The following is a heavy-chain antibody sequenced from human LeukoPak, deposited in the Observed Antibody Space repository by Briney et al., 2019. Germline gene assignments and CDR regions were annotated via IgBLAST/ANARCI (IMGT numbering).Heavy chain of an antibody. CDR2: ISSSSSYI. V-gene: IGHV3-21*01. D-gene: IGHD1-26*01. CDR1: GFTFSSYT. Sequence: GGSLRLSCVASGFTFSSYTMNWVRQAPGKGLEWVSSISSSSSYIYYADSMKGRFTISRDNAKNSLYLQVNSLRAVDAAVYYCARGVGATPAFFDYWGQGTLVTVSS. J-gene: IGHJ4*02. CDR3: ARGVGATPAFFDY.